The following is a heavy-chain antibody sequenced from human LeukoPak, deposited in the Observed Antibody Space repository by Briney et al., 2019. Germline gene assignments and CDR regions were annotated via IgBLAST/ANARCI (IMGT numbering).Heavy chain of an antibody. CDR2: IKQDGSEK. D-gene: IGHD5-18*01. J-gene: IGHJ4*02. V-gene: IGHV3-7*01. CDR1: GFTFSSYW. Sequence: GGSLRLSCAASGFTFSSYWMSWVRQAPGEGLEWVANIKQDGSEKYYVDSVKGRFTISRDNAKNSLYLQMNSLRAEDTAVYYCARQRGYSYGLLDYWGQGTLVTVSS. CDR3: ARQRGYSYGLLDY.